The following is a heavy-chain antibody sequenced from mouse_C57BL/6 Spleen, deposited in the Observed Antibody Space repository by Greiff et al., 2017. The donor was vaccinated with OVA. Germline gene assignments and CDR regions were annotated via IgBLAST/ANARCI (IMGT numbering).Heavy chain of an antibody. CDR3: ARGGLSYWYFDV. Sequence: EVKLMESGGGLVQPGGSLKLSCAASGFTFSDYYMYWVRQTPEKRLEWVAYISNGGGSTYYPDTVKGRFTISRDNAKNTLYLQMSRLKSEDTAMYYCARGGLSYWYFDVWGTGTTVTVSS. CDR2: ISNGGGST. D-gene: IGHD3-3*01. V-gene: IGHV5-12*01. CDR1: GFTFSDYY. J-gene: IGHJ1*03.